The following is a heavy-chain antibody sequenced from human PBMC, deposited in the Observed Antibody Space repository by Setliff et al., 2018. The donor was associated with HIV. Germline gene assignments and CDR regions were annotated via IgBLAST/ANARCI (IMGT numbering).Heavy chain of an antibody. Sequence: SETLSLTGTVSGGPITSGGYYWSWIRQHPGKCLEWSGYIVYSGRTYYNPSLKSRVSISVDASKNQFSLRLSSVTAADTAVYYYASDEIGVWGKGTTGTVSS. CDR2: IVYSGRT. CDR1: GGPITSGGYY. V-gene: IGHV4-31*03. CDR3: ASDEIGV. J-gene: IGHJ6*04.